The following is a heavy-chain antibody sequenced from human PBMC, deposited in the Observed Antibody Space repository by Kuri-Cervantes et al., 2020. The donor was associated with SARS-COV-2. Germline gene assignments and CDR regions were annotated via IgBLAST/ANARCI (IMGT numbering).Heavy chain of an antibody. CDR2: IYYSGST. CDR1: GGSISSSSYY. V-gene: IGHV4-39*07. CDR3: ARVVEGYDWDGAFDI. Sequence: SETLSLTCTVSGGSISSSSYYWGWIRQPPGKGLEWIGSIYYSGSTYYNPSLKSRVTISVDTSKNQFSLKLSSVTAADTAVYYCARVVEGYDWDGAFDIWGQGTMVTVSS. J-gene: IGHJ3*02. D-gene: IGHD5-12*01.